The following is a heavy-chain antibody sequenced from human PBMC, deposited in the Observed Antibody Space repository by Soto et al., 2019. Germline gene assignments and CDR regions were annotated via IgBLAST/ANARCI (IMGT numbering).Heavy chain of an antibody. D-gene: IGHD5-12*01. CDR1: GGSVSSGINY. Sequence: ETLSLTCTVSGGSVSSGINYWSWIRQPPGKGLEWIGNIYNSGSANYNPSLKTRVTISVDKSKNQFSLKLSSVTAADTAVYYCARDGKVDIDRGGYYYYDMDVWGQGTTVTVSS. CDR3: ARDGKVDIDRGGYYYYDMDV. J-gene: IGHJ6*02. CDR2: IYNSGSA. V-gene: IGHV4-61*01.